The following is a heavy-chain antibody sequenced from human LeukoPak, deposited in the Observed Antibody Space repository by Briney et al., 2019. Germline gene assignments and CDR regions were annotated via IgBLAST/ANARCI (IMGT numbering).Heavy chain of an antibody. D-gene: IGHD3-3*01. V-gene: IGHV1-46*01. Sequence: ASVTVSCKASGYTFTSYYMHWVRQAPGQGLEWMGIINPSGGSTSYAQKFQGRVTMTRDTSTSTVYMELSSLRSEDTAVYYCARARHYDFWSGYYTGSNFDYWGQGTLVTVSS. CDR3: ARARHYDFWSGYYTGSNFDY. CDR1: GYTFTSYY. CDR2: INPSGGST. J-gene: IGHJ4*02.